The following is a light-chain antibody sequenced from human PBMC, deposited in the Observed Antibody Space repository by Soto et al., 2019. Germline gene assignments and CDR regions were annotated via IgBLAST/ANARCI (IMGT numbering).Light chain of an antibody. CDR3: QQYNNWPPWT. J-gene: IGKJ1*01. Sequence: EIVMTQSPVTLSVSPGERATLSCRASQSVSSNLAWYQQKPGQAPRLLIYGASIKATGIPVRFSGSGSGTEFTLTISSLQSGDFAVYYCQQYNNWPPWTFGRGTKVEIK. V-gene: IGKV3-15*01. CDR2: GAS. CDR1: QSVSSN.